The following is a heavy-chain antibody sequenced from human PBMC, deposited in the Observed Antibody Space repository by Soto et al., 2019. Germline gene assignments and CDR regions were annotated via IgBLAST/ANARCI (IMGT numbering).Heavy chain of an antibody. CDR3: ARDSGVSYYYCYYLDV. D-gene: IGHD2-21*01. CDR2: INAGNGNT. Sequence: QVQLVQSGAEVKKPGASVKVSCKASGYTFTSYAMHWVHQAPGQRLEWMGWINAGNGNTKYSQKFQGRVTITRDTSASTAYMELSSLRSEDTAVYYCARDSGVSYYYCYYLDVWGKGTTVTVSS. CDR1: GYTFTSYA. V-gene: IGHV1-3*01. J-gene: IGHJ6*03.